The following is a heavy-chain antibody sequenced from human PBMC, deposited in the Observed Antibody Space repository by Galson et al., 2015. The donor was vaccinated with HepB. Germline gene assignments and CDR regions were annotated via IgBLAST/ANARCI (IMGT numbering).Heavy chain of an antibody. CDR3: TTDVYYSTYWSWLDP. D-gene: IGHD2-8*02. CDR2: TKSQTDGETT. V-gene: IGHV3-15*01. CDR1: GFPFNNAW. Sequence: PLRLSCAASGFPFNNAWMTWVRQAPGMGLEWVGRTKSQTDGETTDYAAPVKGRFTISRDDSKNRLYLQMNSLKTEDTAVYYCTTDVYYSTYWSWLDPWGQGTLVTVSS. J-gene: IGHJ5*02.